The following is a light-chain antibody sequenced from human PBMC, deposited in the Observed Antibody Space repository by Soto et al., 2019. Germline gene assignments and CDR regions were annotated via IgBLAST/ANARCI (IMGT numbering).Light chain of an antibody. J-gene: IGKJ3*01. CDR2: DAS. CDR3: QQFDDYPFT. Sequence: AIQLTQSPSSLSAYVGDSVSITCRASQGISSALAWYQRKPGRAPKLLIYDASSLEGGVPSRFSGSRSGTDFTLTVSSLQPEDFATYYCQQFDDYPFTFGPGTKVGIK. V-gene: IGKV1D-13*01. CDR1: QGISSA.